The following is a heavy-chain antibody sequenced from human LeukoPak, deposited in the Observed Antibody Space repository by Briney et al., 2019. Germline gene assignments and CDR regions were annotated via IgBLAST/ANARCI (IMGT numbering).Heavy chain of an antibody. CDR1: GGSFSGYY. Sequence: SETLSLTCAVYGGSFSGYYWSWIRQPPGKGLEWIGEINHSGSTNYNPSLKSRVTISVDTSKNQFSLKLSSVTAADTAVYYCARDLGDIVATTSAFDIWGQGTMVTVSS. CDR2: INHSGST. V-gene: IGHV4-34*01. CDR3: ARDLGDIVATTSAFDI. J-gene: IGHJ3*02. D-gene: IGHD5-12*01.